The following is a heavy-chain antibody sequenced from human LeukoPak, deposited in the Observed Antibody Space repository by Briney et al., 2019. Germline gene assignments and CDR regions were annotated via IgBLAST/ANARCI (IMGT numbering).Heavy chain of an antibody. D-gene: IGHD3-9*01. V-gene: IGHV3-23*01. CDR3: AKSLGVGAYTGYKGFDQ. Sequence: GGSLRLSCAASGFTFSSYAMNWVRQAPGKGLGWVSSISGSDGSTYYADFVKGRFTISRDNSKNTLHLQMNSLGAEDTAVYYCAKSLGVGAYTGYKGFDQWGQGTLVTVSS. CDR2: ISGSDGST. J-gene: IGHJ4*02. CDR1: GFTFSSYA.